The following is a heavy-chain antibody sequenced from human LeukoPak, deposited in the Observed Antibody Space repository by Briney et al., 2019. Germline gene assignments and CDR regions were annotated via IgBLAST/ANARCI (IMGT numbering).Heavy chain of an antibody. J-gene: IGHJ4*02. CDR2: VNPNSGGT. D-gene: IGHD3-9*01. CDR3: ARDHGDNYDILTGYYTEGYSYGRGFDY. CDR1: GYIFTDYY. Sequence: ASVKVSCKGSGYIFTDYYMHWVRQAPGQGLEWMGWVNPNSGGTNYAQKFQGRVTMTRDTSISTAYMELSRLRPDDTAVYYCARDHGDNYDILTGYYTEGYSYGRGFDYWGQGTLVTVSS. V-gene: IGHV1-2*02.